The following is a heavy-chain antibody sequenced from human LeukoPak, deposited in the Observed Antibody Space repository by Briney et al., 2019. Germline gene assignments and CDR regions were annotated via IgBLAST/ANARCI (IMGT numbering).Heavy chain of an antibody. V-gene: IGHV4-39*07. Sequence: SETLSLTCTVSGASISSSSYYWGWIRQPPGKGLEWIESISYSGSTYYNPSLKSRVTISVDTSKNQFSLKLSSVTAADTAVYYCARVRWLQLGHFDYWGQGTLVTASS. CDR2: ISYSGST. J-gene: IGHJ4*02. CDR3: ARVRWLQLGHFDY. CDR1: GASISSSSYY. D-gene: IGHD5-24*01.